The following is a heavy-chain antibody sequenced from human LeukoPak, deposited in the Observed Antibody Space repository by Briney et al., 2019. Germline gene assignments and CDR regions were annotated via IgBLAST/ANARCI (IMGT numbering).Heavy chain of an antibody. CDR3: ARGGQPELLWFGESFDAFDI. D-gene: IGHD3-10*01. CDR1: GGSISSGGYS. Sequence: SQTLSLTCAVSGGSISSGGYSWSWIRQPPGKGLEWIGYIYHSGSTYYNPSLKSRVTMSVDTSKNQFSLKLSSVTAADTAVYYCARGGQPELLWFGESFDAFDIWGQGTMVTVSS. CDR2: IYHSGST. V-gene: IGHV4-30-2*01. J-gene: IGHJ3*02.